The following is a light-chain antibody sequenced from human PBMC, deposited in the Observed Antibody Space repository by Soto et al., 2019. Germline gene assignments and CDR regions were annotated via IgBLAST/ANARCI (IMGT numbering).Light chain of an antibody. CDR2: GAS. V-gene: IGKV3-20*01. CDR3: QQYGGSPRVT. Sequence: EIVLTQSPGTLSLSPGERATLSCRASQSVSSNYLAWYQQKPGQAPRLLIYGASSRATGIPDRFSGSGSGTDLTLTISRLEPEDFAVYYCQQYGGSPRVTFGGGTKVELK. CDR1: QSVSSNY. J-gene: IGKJ4*01.